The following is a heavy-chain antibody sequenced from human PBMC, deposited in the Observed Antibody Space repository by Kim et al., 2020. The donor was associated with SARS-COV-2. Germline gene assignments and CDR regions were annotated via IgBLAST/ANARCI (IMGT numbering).Heavy chain of an antibody. Sequence: KFQGRVTITRDTSASTAYMELSSLRSEDTAVYYCARWNYGDYVHGMDVWGQGTTVTVSS. CDR3: ARWNYGDYVHGMDV. V-gene: IGHV1-3*01. J-gene: IGHJ6*02. D-gene: IGHD4-17*01.